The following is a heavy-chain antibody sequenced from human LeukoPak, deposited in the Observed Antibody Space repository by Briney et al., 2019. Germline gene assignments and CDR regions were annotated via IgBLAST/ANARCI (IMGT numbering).Heavy chain of an antibody. V-gene: IGHV4-39*01. CDR2: IYYSGST. J-gene: IGHJ4*02. D-gene: IGHD5-12*01. Sequence: SETLSLTCSVSGGSISSSTYYWGWIRQPPGKGLEWIGIIYYSGSTYYNPSLKSRVTIFVDTSKSQFSLKLSSATAADSAVYYCARNSGYDNSYYFDYWGQGTLVTVSS. CDR1: GGSISSSTYY. CDR3: ARNSGYDNSYYFDY.